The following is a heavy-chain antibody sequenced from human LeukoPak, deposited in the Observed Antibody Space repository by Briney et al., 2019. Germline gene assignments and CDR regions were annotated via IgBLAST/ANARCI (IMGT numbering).Heavy chain of an antibody. J-gene: IGHJ4*02. CDR3: ARDGQYGSGSYLNY. D-gene: IGHD3-10*01. CDR1: GFTVSSNY. V-gene: IGHV3-66*01. Sequence: PGGSLRLSCAASGFTVSSNYMSWVRQAPGKGLEWVSVIYSGGSTYYAGSVKGRFTISRDNSKNTLYLQMNSLRAEDTAVYYCARDGQYGSGSYLNYWGQGTLVTVSS. CDR2: IYSGGST.